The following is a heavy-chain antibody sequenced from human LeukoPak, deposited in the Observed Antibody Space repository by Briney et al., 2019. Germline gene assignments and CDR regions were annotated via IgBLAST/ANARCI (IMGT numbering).Heavy chain of an antibody. D-gene: IGHD3-9*01. CDR1: GGSISSSSYY. J-gene: IGHJ4*02. V-gene: IGHV4-61*01. CDR3: ARGGGGDYDILTGYYTPYFDY. Sequence: SETLSLTCTVSGGSISSSSYYWSWIRQPPGKGLEWIGYIYYSGSTNYNPSLKSRVTISVDTSKNQFSLKLSSVTAADTAVYYCARGGGGDYDILTGYYTPYFDYWGQGTLVTVSS. CDR2: IYYSGST.